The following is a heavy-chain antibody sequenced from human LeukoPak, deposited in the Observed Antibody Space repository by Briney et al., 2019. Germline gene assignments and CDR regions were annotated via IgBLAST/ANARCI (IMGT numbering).Heavy chain of an antibody. CDR1: GFTVSSNY. D-gene: IGHD4-23*01. CDR2: IYSGGST. Sequence: PGGSLRLSCAASGFTVSSNYMSWVRQAPGKGLEWASVIYSGGSTYYADSVKGRFTISRDNSKNTLYLQMNSLRAEDTAAYYCARLRYGGITSGAFDIWGQGTVVTVSS. V-gene: IGHV3-66*01. CDR3: ARLRYGGITSGAFDI. J-gene: IGHJ3*02.